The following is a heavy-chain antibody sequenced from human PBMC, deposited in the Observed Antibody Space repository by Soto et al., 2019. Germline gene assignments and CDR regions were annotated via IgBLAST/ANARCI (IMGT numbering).Heavy chain of an antibody. CDR3: APTRIAVAGSTGTGAFDI. D-gene: IGHD6-19*01. CDR1: GYTFTSYY. Sequence: ASVKVSCKASGYTFTSYYIHWVRQAPEQGLEWMGIINPSGGSTSYAQKFQGRVTMTRDTSTSTVYMELSSLRSEDTAVYYCAPTRIAVAGSTGTGAFDIWGQGTMVTVSS. V-gene: IGHV1-46*01. CDR2: INPSGGST. J-gene: IGHJ3*02.